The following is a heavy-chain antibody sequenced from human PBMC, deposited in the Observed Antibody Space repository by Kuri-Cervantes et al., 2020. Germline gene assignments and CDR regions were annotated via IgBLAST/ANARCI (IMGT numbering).Heavy chain of an antibody. CDR1: GFSLSTYW. CDR3: ARASGYCSGGSCYYYYYGMDV. CDR2: INSDGSST. Sequence: GESLKISCAASGFSLSTYWMNWVRQAPGKGLVWVSRINSDGSSTSYADSVKGRFTISRDNAKNTLYLQMNSLRAEDTAAYYCARASGYCSGGSCYYYYYGMDVWGQGTTVTVSS. V-gene: IGHV3-74*01. J-gene: IGHJ6*02. D-gene: IGHD2-15*01.